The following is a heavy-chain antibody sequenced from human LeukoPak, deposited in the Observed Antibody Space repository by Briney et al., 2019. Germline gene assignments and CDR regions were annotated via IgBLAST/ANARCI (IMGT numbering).Heavy chain of an antibody. J-gene: IGHJ5*02. CDR1: GYTFTSYY. Sequence: GASVKVSCKASGYTFTSYYMHWVRQAPGQGLEWMGIINPSGGSTSYAQKFQGRVTMTRDTSTSTVYMELSSLRSEDTAVYYCARDDRRYYDSSGLFDPWGQGTLVTVSS. D-gene: IGHD3-22*01. CDR2: INPSGGST. V-gene: IGHV1-46*01. CDR3: ARDDRRYYDSSGLFDP.